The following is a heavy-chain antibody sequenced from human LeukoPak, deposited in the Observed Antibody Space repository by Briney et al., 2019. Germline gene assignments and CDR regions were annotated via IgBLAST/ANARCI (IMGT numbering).Heavy chain of an antibody. V-gene: IGHV3-30*14. J-gene: IGHJ4*02. CDR3: TRSYSGVLAHFDY. CDR2: ISYDGSNK. Sequence: GGSLRLSCVASGFTFSRYAMHWVRLAPGKGLEWVAVISYDGSNKYYADSVKGRFTISRDTSKNTLYLQMNSLRVEDTAVYYCTRSYSGVLAHFDYWGQGTLVTVSS. CDR1: GFTFSRYA. D-gene: IGHD5-12*01.